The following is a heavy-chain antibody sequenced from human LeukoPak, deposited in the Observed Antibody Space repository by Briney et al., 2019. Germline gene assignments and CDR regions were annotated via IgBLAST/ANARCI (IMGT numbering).Heavy chain of an antibody. CDR1: GGTFSSYA. CDR2: IIPIFGIA. Sequence: ASVKVSCKASGGTFSSYAISWVRQAPGQGLEWMGRIIPIFGIANYAQKFQGRVTITADKSTSTAYMELSSLRSEDTAVYYCATGRLYQRRGAFDIWGQGTMVTVSS. CDR3: ATGRLYQRRGAFDI. J-gene: IGHJ3*02. D-gene: IGHD2-2*01. V-gene: IGHV1-69*04.